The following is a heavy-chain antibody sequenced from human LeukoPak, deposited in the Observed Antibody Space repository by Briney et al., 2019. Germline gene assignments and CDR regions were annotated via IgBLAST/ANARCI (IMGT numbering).Heavy chain of an antibody. CDR2: INPNSGGT. V-gene: IGHV1-2*06. CDR1: VYTFTGYY. J-gene: IGHJ5*02. Sequence: ASVKDSCKASVYTFTGYYRHWVRQAPGQGLEWMGRINPNSGGTNYAQEFQGRVTMTRDTSISTAYMELSRLRSDDTAVYYCARGRGSSLDPWGQGTLVTVSS. D-gene: IGHD6-13*01. CDR3: ARGRGSSLDP.